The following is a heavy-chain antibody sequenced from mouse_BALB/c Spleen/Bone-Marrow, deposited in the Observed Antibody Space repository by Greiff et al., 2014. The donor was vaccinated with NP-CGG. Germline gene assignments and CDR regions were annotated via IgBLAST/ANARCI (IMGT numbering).Heavy chain of an antibody. V-gene: IGHV7-3*02. CDR1: GFSFTDYY. D-gene: IGHD1-1*02. J-gene: IGHJ1*01. CDR3: SHDTTYTMHWYLSL. CDR2: IRNKANGYTT. Sequence: EVQLKQSGAGMVQTGGSLKISCATSGFSFTDYYMSWVHKHPGKALEWLGFIRNKANGYTTEYIASVKGRFTISRDNSQSILYLQINILRTVDSATYFFSHDTTYTMHWYLSLCGA.